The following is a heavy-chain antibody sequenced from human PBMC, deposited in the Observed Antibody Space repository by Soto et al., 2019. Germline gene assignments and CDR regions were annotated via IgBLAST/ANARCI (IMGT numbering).Heavy chain of an antibody. J-gene: IGHJ4*02. Sequence: QVQLVQSGAEVKKPGASVKVSCKASGYTFTSYDINWVRQATGQGLEWMGWMNPNSGNTGYAQKFQGRVTLRRNPSVSTAYMWVSSLRCADPAVYYCARTLYGATVDSWGQGPLVTVPS. CDR3: ARTLYGATVDS. CDR1: GYTFTSYD. CDR2: MNPNSGNT. D-gene: IGHD4-17*01. V-gene: IGHV1-8*01.